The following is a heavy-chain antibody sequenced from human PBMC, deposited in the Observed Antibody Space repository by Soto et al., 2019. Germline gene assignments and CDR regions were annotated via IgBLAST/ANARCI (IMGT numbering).Heavy chain of an antibody. Sequence: AETLSLTCTVSGGSVSSVSYYWSWIRQPPGKGLEWIGYIYYSGSTNYNPSLKSRVTISVDTSKKQFSLKLSSVTAADTAVYYCARDLQRGYSYGYGAFDXWGQGTMVTVS. CDR3: ARDLQRGYSYGYGAFDX. CDR2: IYYSGST. V-gene: IGHV4-61*01. D-gene: IGHD5-18*01. J-gene: IGHJ3*02. CDR1: GGSVSSVSYY.